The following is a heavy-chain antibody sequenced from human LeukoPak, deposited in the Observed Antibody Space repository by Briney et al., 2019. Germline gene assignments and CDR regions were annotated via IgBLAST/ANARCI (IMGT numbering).Heavy chain of an antibody. J-gene: IGHJ4*02. CDR2: ISYDGSNK. V-gene: IGHV3-30*04. Sequence: GGSLRLSCAASGFTFSTYAMHWVRQAPGKGLEWVAVISYDGSNKYYADSVKGRFTISRDNSKNTLYLQMNSLRAEDTAVYYCAKDADYYDSSGYYRYYFDYWGQGTLVTVSS. CDR1: GFTFSTYA. D-gene: IGHD3-22*01. CDR3: AKDADYYDSSGYYRYYFDY.